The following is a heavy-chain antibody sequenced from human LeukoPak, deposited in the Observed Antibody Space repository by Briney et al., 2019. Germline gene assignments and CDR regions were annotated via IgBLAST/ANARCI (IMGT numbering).Heavy chain of an antibody. J-gene: IGHJ5*02. CDR3: ARHGVTTSWFDP. Sequence: PSETLSLTCTVSGGSISSHYWSWIRQPAGKGLEWIGHIYTSRSTNYNPSLKSRVTMSVDTSKKQFSLKLTSVTAADTAVYYCARHGVTTSWFDPWGQGTLVTVSS. D-gene: IGHD4-11*01. CDR2: IYTSRST. CDR1: GGSISSHY. V-gene: IGHV4-4*07.